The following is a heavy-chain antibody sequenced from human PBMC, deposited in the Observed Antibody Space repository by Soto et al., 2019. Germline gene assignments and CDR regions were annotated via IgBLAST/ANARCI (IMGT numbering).Heavy chain of an antibody. J-gene: IGHJ6*02. V-gene: IGHV3-33*05. CDR2: ISNDGSKT. CDR1: GFTFSSYG. Sequence: GGSLRLSCRTSGFTFSSYGMHWVRQAPGKGPEWVAFISNDGSKTDYADSVKGRFTVSRDNPKNTLFLQMNSLRAEDTAVYYCARDNRYGSGSYYVYYGMDVWGQGTTVTVSS. CDR3: ARDNRYGSGSYYVYYGMDV. D-gene: IGHD3-10*01.